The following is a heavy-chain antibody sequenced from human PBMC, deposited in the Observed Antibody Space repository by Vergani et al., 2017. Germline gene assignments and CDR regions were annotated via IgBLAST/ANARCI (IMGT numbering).Heavy chain of an antibody. V-gene: IGHV3-30*02. CDR1: GFTFSNFG. CDR3: TKYLRDSTDGLPDS. D-gene: IGHD2-21*02. Sequence: QVQLVESAGGVVQPGGSLRLSCAASGFTFSNFGMHWIRPAPGKGLEWLSYIGKDGINTRYRDAVKGRITVSRDNYKDILYLQMDSLRGEDTVLYYCTKYLRDSTDGLPDSWCPGTLVIVSS. CDR2: IGKDGINT. J-gene: IGHJ4*02.